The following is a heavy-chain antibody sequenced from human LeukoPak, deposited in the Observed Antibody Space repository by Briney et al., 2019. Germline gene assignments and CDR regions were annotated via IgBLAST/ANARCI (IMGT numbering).Heavy chain of an antibody. Sequence: SETLSLTCTVSGVSISSYYWSWIRQPPGKGLEWIGYIYYSGSTNYNPSLKSRVTISVDTSKNQFSLKLSSVTAADTAVYYCARHGGSGRQLWLQDWGQGTLVTVSS. CDR1: GVSISSYY. J-gene: IGHJ4*02. V-gene: IGHV4-59*08. CDR3: ARHGGSGRQLWLQD. D-gene: IGHD5-18*01. CDR2: IYYSGST.